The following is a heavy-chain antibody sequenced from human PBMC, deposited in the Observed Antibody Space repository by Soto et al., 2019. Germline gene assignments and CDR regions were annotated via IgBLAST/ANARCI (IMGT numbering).Heavy chain of an antibody. J-gene: IGHJ5*02. V-gene: IGHV3-30-3*01. CDR1: GFTFSSYA. Sequence: QVQLVESGGGVVQPGRSLRLSCAASGFTFSSYAMHWVRQAPGKGLEWVAVISYDGSNKYYADSVKGRFTISRDNSKNTLYLQMNSLRAEDTAVYYCARDRCGGSCDLFDPWGQGTLVTVSS. CDR3: ARDRCGGSCDLFDP. CDR2: ISYDGSNK. D-gene: IGHD2-15*01.